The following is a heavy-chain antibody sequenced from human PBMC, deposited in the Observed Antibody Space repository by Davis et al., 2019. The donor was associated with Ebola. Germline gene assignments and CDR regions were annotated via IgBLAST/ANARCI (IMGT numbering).Heavy chain of an antibody. J-gene: IGHJ4*02. V-gene: IGHV1-58*01. CDR2: IVVGSGNT. CDR3: AAVSYCSGGSCYQRNFDY. CDR1: GFTFTSSA. Sequence: SVKVSCKASGFTFTSSAVQWVRQARGQRLEWIGWIVVGSGNTNYAQKFQERVTITRDMSTSTAYMELSSLRSEDTAVYYCAAVSYCSGGSCYQRNFDYWGQGTLVTVSS. D-gene: IGHD2-15*01.